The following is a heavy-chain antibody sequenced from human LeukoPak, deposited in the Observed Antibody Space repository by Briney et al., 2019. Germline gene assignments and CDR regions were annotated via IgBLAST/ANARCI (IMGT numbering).Heavy chain of an antibody. CDR2: ISHAGHA. J-gene: IGHJ4*02. Sequence: SETLSLTCTVSGYSVSSGYFWGWIRPPPGKGLECIGTISHAGHAYYSPSLKSRLTLSIDTSKNQFSLNLTSVTAADTAVYYCARGFDSWGQGTLVTVSS. CDR3: ARGFDS. V-gene: IGHV4-38-2*02. CDR1: GYSVSSGYF.